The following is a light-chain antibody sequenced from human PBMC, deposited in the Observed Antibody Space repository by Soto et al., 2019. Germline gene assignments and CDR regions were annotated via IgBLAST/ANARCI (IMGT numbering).Light chain of an antibody. V-gene: IGKV3-20*01. CDR1: QSVGSY. CDR2: GAS. Sequence: EIVLTHSPATLSLSPWEIATLSCRASQSVGSYLAWYQQKPGQAPRLLIYGASSRATGIPDRFSGSGSGTDFTLTISRLEPEDFAVYYCQQYGSSPRTFGQGTKVDIK. CDR3: QQYGSSPRT. J-gene: IGKJ1*01.